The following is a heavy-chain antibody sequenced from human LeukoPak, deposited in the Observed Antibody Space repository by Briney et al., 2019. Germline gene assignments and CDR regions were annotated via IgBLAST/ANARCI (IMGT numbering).Heavy chain of an antibody. J-gene: IGHJ3*02. CDR2: INHGGRT. V-gene: IGHV4-34*01. Sequence: PSETLSLTCAVYGGSFSGYYWSWSRQPPGKGLEWIGEINHGGRTYYNPSLKSRVTISVDTSKNQYSLKLSSVTAADTAVYYCARGIRYCSGGSCYSGRDAFDIWGQGTMVTVSS. CDR1: GGSFSGYY. D-gene: IGHD2-15*01. CDR3: ARGIRYCSGGSCYSGRDAFDI.